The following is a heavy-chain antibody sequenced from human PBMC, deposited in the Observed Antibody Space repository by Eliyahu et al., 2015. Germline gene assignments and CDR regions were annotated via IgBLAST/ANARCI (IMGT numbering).Heavy chain of an antibody. CDR2: IYYSGST. CDR1: GGSXXSSSYY. D-gene: IGHD2-2*01. Sequence: QLQLQESGPGLVKPSETLSLTCTVSGGSXXSSSYYWGWIRQPPGKGLEWIGSIYYSGSTYYNPSLKSRVTISVDTSKNQFSLKLSSVTAADTAVYYCAGQDIVVVPAAIRDAFDIWGQGTMVTVSS. V-gene: IGHV4-39*01. J-gene: IGHJ3*02. CDR3: AGQDIVVVPAAIRDAFDI.